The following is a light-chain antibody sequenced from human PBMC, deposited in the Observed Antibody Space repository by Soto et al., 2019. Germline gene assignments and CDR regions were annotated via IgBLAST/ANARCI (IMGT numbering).Light chain of an antibody. J-gene: IGKJ5*01. CDR2: DAS. V-gene: IGKV3-11*01. CDR1: QSVSSY. CDR3: QQRSNWPIT. Sequence: EIVLTQSPATLSLSPGERSTLSCMASQSVSSYLAWYQQKPGQAPRLLIYDASNRATGVTARFRGSGSGTDFTLTISSLEPEDFSVYYCQQRSNWPITFGQGTRLEIK.